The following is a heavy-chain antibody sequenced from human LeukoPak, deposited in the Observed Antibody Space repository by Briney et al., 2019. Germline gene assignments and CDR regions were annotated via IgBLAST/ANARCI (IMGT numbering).Heavy chain of an antibody. CDR1: GFTFSSYW. J-gene: IGHJ3*02. CDR2: ISSSSSYI. V-gene: IGHV3-21*01. D-gene: IGHD3-10*01. CDR3: ARDAVVTMVRGQDAFDI. Sequence: GGSLRLSCVASGFTFSSYWMTWVRQAPGKGLEWVSSISSSSSYIYYADSVKGRFTISRDNAKNSLYLQMNSLRAEDTAVYYCARDAVVTMVRGQDAFDIWGQGTMVTVSS.